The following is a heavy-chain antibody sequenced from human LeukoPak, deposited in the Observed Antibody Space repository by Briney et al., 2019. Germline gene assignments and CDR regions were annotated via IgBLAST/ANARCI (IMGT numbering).Heavy chain of an antibody. CDR3: ARDRRTARAAGSWFDP. V-gene: IGHV1-18*01. Sequence: ASVKVSCKASGYTFTGYGISWVRQAPGQGLEWMGWISAYNGNTNYAQKLQGRVTMTTDTSTSTAYMGLRSLRSDDTAVYYCARDRRTARAAGSWFDPWGQGTLVTVSS. J-gene: IGHJ5*02. CDR1: GYTFTGYG. CDR2: ISAYNGNT. D-gene: IGHD2-15*01.